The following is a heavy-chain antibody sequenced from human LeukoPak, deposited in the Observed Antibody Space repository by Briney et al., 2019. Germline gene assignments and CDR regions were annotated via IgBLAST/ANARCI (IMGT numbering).Heavy chain of an antibody. CDR1: GGSISSYY. V-gene: IGHV4-59*01. Sequence: SETLSLTCTVSGGSISSYYWSWIRQPPGKGLEWIGYIYYSGSTNYNPSLKSRLTISVDTSKNQFSLKLSSVTAADTAVYYCARETSQKGAHYMDVWGKGTTVTIPS. D-gene: IGHD3-16*01. J-gene: IGHJ6*03. CDR3: ARETSQKGAHYMDV. CDR2: IYYSGST.